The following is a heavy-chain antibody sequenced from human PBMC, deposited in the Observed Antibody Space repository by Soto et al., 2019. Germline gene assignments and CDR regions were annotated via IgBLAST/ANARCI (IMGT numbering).Heavy chain of an antibody. Sequence: ASVKVSCKASGYTFTSYYMHWVRQAPGQGLEWMGIINPSGGGASYAQKFQGRVTVTRDTSTSTVYMELSSLRSEDTAVYYCARMTISLGGNYYYGMDVWGQGTTVTVSS. CDR1: GYTFTSYY. V-gene: IGHV1-46*01. CDR3: ARMTISLGGNYYYGMDV. J-gene: IGHJ6*02. D-gene: IGHD3-16*01. CDR2: INPSGGGA.